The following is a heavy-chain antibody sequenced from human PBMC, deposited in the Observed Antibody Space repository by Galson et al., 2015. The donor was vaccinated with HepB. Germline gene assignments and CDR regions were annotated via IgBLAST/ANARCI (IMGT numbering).Heavy chain of an antibody. CDR3: AREVHVRGNYYFDF. J-gene: IGHJ4*02. V-gene: IGHV3-23*01. CDR2: IRPSGGNT. CDR1: GFTFSNYA. Sequence: SLRLSCAASGFTFSNYAMGWARRAPGKGLQWVSAIRPSGGNTYYADPVKGRFTISREDSSNTMYLQMNSLSDEDTAVYYCAREVHVRGNYYFDFWGQGTLVTVSS. D-gene: IGHD3-16*01.